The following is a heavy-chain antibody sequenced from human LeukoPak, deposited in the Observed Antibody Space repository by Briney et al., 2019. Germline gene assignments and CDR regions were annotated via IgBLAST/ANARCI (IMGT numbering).Heavy chain of an antibody. J-gene: IGHJ4*02. Sequence: GGSLRLSCAASGFTFSSYAMSWVRQAPGKGPEWVSAISGSGGSTYYADSVKGRFTISRDNSKNTLYLQMNSLRAEDTAVYYCAKDLGDYPGYYFDYWGQGTLVTVSS. CDR3: AKDLGDYPGYYFDY. V-gene: IGHV3-23*01. CDR2: ISGSGGST. D-gene: IGHD3-16*01. CDR1: GFTFSSYA.